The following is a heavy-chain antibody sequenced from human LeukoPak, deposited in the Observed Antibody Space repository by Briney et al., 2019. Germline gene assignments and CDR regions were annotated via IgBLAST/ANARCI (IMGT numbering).Heavy chain of an antibody. V-gene: IGHV4-30-2*01. CDR3: ARKYSSSWYGGNWFDP. CDR2: IYHSGST. CDR1: GGSISSGGYS. D-gene: IGHD6-13*01. J-gene: IGHJ5*02. Sequence: PSETLSLTCAVSGGSISSGGYSWSWIRQPPGKGLEWIGYIYHSGSTYYNPSLKSRVTISVDRSKNQFSLKLSSVTAADTAVYYCARKYSSSWYGGNWFDPWGQGTLVTVSS.